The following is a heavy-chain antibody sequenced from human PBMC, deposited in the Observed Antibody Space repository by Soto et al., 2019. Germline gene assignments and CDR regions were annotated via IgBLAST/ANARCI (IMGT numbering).Heavy chain of an antibody. CDR3: ARDGGEQLALTFYYYYYGMDV. CDR2: ISYDGSNK. V-gene: IGHV3-30-3*01. J-gene: IGHJ6*02. CDR1: GFTFSSYA. D-gene: IGHD6-6*01. Sequence: LRLSCAASGFTFSSYAMHWVRQAPGKGLERVAVISYDGSNKYYADSVKGRFTISRDNSKNTLYLQMNSLRAEDTAVYYCARDGGEQLALTFYYYYYGMDVWGQGTTVTVSS.